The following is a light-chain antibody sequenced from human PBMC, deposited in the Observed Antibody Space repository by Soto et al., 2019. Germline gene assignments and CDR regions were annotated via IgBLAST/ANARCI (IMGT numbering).Light chain of an antibody. CDR3: FSYTRTTHGV. CDR2: EVS. J-gene: IGLJ3*02. V-gene: IGLV2-14*01. CDR1: SSDVGGYDY. Sequence: QSALTQPASVSGSPGQSITISCTGTSSDVGGYDYVSWYQQHPGKAPKIMIYEVSNRPSWVSDRFSGSKSGNTASLPISGPQAEDGADYYCFSYTRTTHGVFGGGPTLPAL.